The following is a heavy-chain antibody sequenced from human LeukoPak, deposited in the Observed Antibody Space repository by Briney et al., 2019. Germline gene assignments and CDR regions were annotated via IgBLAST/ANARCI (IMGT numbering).Heavy chain of an antibody. CDR1: SGSITGYY. CDR2: VYATGTT. J-gene: IGHJ4*02. D-gene: IGHD6-19*01. Sequence: SETLSLSCTVSSGSITGYYWSWIRQPPGKGLEWIGFVYATGTTNYNPSLKTRATISIDTSKNQLSLTLTSVTAADTAVYYCARVGSGGAWFDFWGQGTLVTVSS. CDR3: ARVGSGGAWFDF. V-gene: IGHV4-59*01.